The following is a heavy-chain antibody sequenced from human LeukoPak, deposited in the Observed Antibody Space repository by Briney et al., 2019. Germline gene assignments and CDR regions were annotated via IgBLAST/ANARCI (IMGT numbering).Heavy chain of an antibody. J-gene: IGHJ4*02. CDR2: ISGSSSTI. Sequence: GGSLRLSCAASGFTFSYAWMSWVRQAPGKGLEWVSYISGSSSTIYYADSVKGRFTISRDNAKNSLYLQMNSLRDEDTAVYYCARDGGGQWLYYFDHWGQGTLVTVSS. V-gene: IGHV3-48*02. CDR1: GFTFSYAW. D-gene: IGHD6-19*01. CDR3: ARDGGGQWLYYFDH.